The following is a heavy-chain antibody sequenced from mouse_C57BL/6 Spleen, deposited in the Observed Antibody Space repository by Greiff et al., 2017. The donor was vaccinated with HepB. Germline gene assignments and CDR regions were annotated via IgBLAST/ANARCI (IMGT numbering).Heavy chain of an antibody. CDR3: ARWANYDPFAY. Sequence: EVQLHQSGAELVKPGASVKLSCTASGFNIKDYYMHWVKQRTEQGLEWIGRIDPEDGETTYAPKFQGKATITADTSSNTAYLQLSSLTSEDTAVYYCARWANYDPFAYWGQGTLVTVSA. J-gene: IGHJ3*01. CDR2: IDPEDGET. D-gene: IGHD2-4*01. CDR1: GFNIKDYY. V-gene: IGHV14-2*01.